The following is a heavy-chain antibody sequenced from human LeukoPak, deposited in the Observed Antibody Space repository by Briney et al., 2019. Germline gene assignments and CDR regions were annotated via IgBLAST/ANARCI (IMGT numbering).Heavy chain of an antibody. CDR2: MNPNSGDT. CDR1: GYTFTSYD. J-gene: IGHJ4*02. D-gene: IGHD6-19*01. CDR3: ARRLRTSGWVY. V-gene: IGHV1-8*01. Sequence: ASVKVSCKASGYTFTSYDINWVRQAPGQGLEWMGWMNPNSGDTGYAQKFQGRVTMTRNTSITTAYMELSSLRSEDTAIYYCARRLRTSGWVYWGQGTLVTVSS.